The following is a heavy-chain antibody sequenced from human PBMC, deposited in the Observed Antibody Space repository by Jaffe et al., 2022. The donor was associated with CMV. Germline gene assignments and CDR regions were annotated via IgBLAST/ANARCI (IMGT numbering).Heavy chain of an antibody. CDR1: GFTVSSNY. Sequence: EVQLVETGGGLIQPGGSLRLSCAASGFTVSSNYMSWVRQAPGKGLEWVSVIYSGGSTYYADSVKGRFTISRDNSKNTLYLQMNSLRAEDTAVYYCARDRPNCSGGSCYYWFDPWGQGTLVTVSS. CDR3: ARDRPNCSGGSCYYWFDP. V-gene: IGHV3-53*02. CDR2: IYSGGST. J-gene: IGHJ5*02. D-gene: IGHD2-15*01.